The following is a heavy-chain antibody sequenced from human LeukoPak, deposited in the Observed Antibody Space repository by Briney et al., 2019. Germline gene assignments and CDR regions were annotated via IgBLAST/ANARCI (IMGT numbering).Heavy chain of an antibody. V-gene: IGHV4-59*08. J-gene: IGHJ4*02. CDR3: ASLPGTHLGG. D-gene: IGHD2-2*01. CDR1: GGSISSYY. Sequence: SETLSLTCTVSGGSISSYYWSWIRQPPGKGLEWIGYIYYSGSTDYNPSLKSRVTISVDTSKNQFSLKLSSVTAADTAVYYCASLPGTHLGGWGQGTLVTVSS. CDR2: IYYSGST.